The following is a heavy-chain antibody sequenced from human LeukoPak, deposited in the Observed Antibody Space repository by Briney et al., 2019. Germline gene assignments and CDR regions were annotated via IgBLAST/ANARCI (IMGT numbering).Heavy chain of an antibody. V-gene: IGHV4-39*07. CDR2: MYYSGST. D-gene: IGHD3-10*01. J-gene: IGHJ4*02. CDR1: GGSINSYSYY. Sequence: SETLSLTCTVSGGSINSYSYYWCWIRQPPGKGLEWIGSMYYSGSTYYNPSLKSRVTISVDTSKNQFSLKLSSVTAADTAVYYCARGGLGDWRYFDYWGQGTLVTVSS. CDR3: ARGGLGDWRYFDY.